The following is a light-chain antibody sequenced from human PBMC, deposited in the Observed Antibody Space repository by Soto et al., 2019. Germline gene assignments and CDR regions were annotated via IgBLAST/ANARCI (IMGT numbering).Light chain of an antibody. CDR2: G. J-gene: IGLJ3*02. Sequence: QAVVTQPPSVSGAPGQRVTISCTGSSSNIGAGYPVHWYQQLPGTAPKLLVAGNRPSGVPDRFSVSKSGASASLAITGLQAEDEADYYCHSYDRSLSGSVFGGGTKLTVL. CDR1: SSNIGAGYP. V-gene: IGLV1-40*01. CDR3: HSYDRSLSGSV.